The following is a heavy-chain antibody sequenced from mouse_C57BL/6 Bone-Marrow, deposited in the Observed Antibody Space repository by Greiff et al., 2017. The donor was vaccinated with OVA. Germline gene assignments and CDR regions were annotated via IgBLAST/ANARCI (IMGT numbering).Heavy chain of an antibody. D-gene: IGHD2-1*01. J-gene: IGHJ1*03. CDR1: GYTFTDYE. CDR3: PLLWYRHWYFDV. CDR2: IDPETGGT. Sequence: VQLVESGAELVRPGASVTLSCKASGYTFTDYEMHWVKQTPVHGLEWIGAIDPETGGTAYNQKFKGKAILTADKSSSTAYMELRSLTSEDSAVYYCPLLWYRHWYFDVWGTGTTVTVSS. V-gene: IGHV1-15*01.